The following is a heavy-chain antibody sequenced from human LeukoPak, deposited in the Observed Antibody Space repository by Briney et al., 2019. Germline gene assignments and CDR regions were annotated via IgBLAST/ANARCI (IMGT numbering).Heavy chain of an antibody. CDR2: ISYDGSNK. CDR1: GFTFSSYG. D-gene: IGHD2/OR15-2a*01. V-gene: IGHV3-30*18. Sequence: PGRSLRLSCAASGFTFSSYGMHWVRPAPGKGLEWGAVISYDGSNKYYADSVKGRFTISRDNSKNTLYLQMNSLRAEDTAVYYCAKERQNYYYYMDVWGKGTTVTVSS. CDR3: AKERQNYYYYMDV. J-gene: IGHJ6*03.